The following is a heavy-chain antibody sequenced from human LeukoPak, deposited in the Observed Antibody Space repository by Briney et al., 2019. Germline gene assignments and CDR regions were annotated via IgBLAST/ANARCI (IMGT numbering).Heavy chain of an antibody. J-gene: IGHJ4*02. CDR2: TSSDLNVK. Sequence: PGGSLRLSCAASGFTFRNYVIHWVRQAPGKGLEWVAVTSSDLNVKLYADSVKGRFTISRDNSRSTLYLQMNSLRAEDTAVYYCAKLVGNSDFDFWGQGTLVTVSS. CDR1: GFTFRNYV. D-gene: IGHD4-23*01. V-gene: IGHV3-30-3*01. CDR3: AKLVGNSDFDF.